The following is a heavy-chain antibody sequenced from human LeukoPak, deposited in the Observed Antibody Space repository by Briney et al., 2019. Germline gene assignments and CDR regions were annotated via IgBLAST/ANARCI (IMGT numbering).Heavy chain of an antibody. CDR3: ARFYYGDYYFDY. CDR2: IYYSGST. J-gene: IGHJ4*02. Sequence: SETLSLTCTVSGGSISSYYWSWIRQPPGKGLEWIGYIYYSGSTNYNPSLKSRVTISVDTSKNQFSLKLSSVTAADTAVYYCARFYYGDYYFDYWGPGTLVTVSS. V-gene: IGHV4-59*08. D-gene: IGHD2-21*02. CDR1: GGSISSYY.